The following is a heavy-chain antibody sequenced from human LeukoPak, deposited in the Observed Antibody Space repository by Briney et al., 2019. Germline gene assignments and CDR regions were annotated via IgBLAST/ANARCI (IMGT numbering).Heavy chain of an antibody. Sequence: SGTLSLTCAVSGGSISSSNWWSWVRQPPGKGLEWIGEIYHSGSTNYNPSLKSRVTISVDKSKNQFSLKLSSVTAADTAVYYCARVIYSYSSSWSYYFDYWGQGTLVTVSS. D-gene: IGHD6-13*01. V-gene: IGHV4-4*02. J-gene: IGHJ4*02. CDR2: IYHSGST. CDR1: GGSISSSNW. CDR3: ARVIYSYSSSWSYYFDY.